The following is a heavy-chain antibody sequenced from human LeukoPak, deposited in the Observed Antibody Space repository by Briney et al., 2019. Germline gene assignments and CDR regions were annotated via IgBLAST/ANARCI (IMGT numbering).Heavy chain of an antibody. CDR2: IYYSGST. CDR3: ACGTRITIFRQGYWFDP. CDR1: GGSISSSSYY. J-gene: IGHJ5*02. D-gene: IGHD3-9*01. Sequence: SETLSLTCTVSGGSISSSSYYWGWIRQPPGKGLEWIGSIYYSGSTYYNPSLKSRVTISVDTSKNQFSLKLSSVTAADTAVYYCACGTRITIFRQGYWFDPWGQGTLVTVSS. V-gene: IGHV4-39*01.